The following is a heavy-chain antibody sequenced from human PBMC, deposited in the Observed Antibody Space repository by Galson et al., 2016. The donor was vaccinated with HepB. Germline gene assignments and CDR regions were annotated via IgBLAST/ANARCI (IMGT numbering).Heavy chain of an antibody. Sequence: SLRLSCAASGFTFSRYGMHWVRQAPGKGLEWVAVILYDGSKKYYADSVKGRFTISRGNSKNTLYLQMNSLRAEDTAVYYCARDSFTIFGVTPNWFDPWGQGTLVTVSS. V-gene: IGHV3-33*01. CDR2: ILYDGSKK. CDR3: ARDSFTIFGVTPNWFDP. J-gene: IGHJ5*02. D-gene: IGHD3-3*01. CDR1: GFTFSRYG.